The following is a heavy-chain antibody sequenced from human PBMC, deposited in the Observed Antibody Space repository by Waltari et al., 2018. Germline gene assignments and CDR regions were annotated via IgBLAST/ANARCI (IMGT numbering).Heavy chain of an antibody. CDR1: GYSIRSGYS. Sequence: QVQLQESGPGLVKPSETLSLTCAVSGYSIRSGYSWGWIRQPPGKGLEWIGIIYHSGNTYYNASLKSRVTISVDTSKNQFSLKVNSVTAADTAVYYCARRAAIAATGPTFYMDVWGKGTTVTVSS. CDR3: ARRAAIAATGPTFYMDV. V-gene: IGHV4-38-2*01. J-gene: IGHJ6*03. D-gene: IGHD6-13*01. CDR2: IYHSGNT.